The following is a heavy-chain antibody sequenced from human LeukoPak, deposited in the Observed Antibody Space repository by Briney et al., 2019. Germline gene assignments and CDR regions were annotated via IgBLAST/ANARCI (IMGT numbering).Heavy chain of an antibody. Sequence: GGSLRLSCAASGFTFSNAWMSWVRRAPGKGLEWVGRIKSKTDGGTTDYAAPVKGRFTISRDDSKNTLYLQMNSLKTEDTAVYYCTTKGVLWYYYYGMDVWGQGTTVTVSS. CDR1: GFTFSNAW. CDR3: TTKGVLWYYYYGMDV. V-gene: IGHV3-15*01. J-gene: IGHJ6*02. CDR2: IKSKTDGGTT. D-gene: IGHD3-10*01.